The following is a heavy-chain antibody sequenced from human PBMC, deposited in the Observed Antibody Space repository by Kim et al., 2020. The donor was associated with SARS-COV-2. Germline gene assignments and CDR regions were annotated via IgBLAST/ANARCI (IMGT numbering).Heavy chain of an antibody. Sequence: ASVKVSCKASGYTFTCYYMHWVRQAPGQGLEWMGRINPNSGGTNYAQKFQGRVTMTRDTSISTAYMELSRLRSDDTAVYYCARDSSIFVVVITPLSYYYGMDVWGQGTTVTVSS. CDR3: ARDSSIFVVVITPLSYYYGMDV. J-gene: IGHJ6*02. CDR2: INPNSGGT. D-gene: IGHD3-3*01. V-gene: IGHV1-2*06. CDR1: GYTFTCYY.